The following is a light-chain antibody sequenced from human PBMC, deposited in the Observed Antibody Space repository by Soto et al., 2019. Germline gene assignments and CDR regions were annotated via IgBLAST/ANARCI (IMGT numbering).Light chain of an antibody. V-gene: IGLV1-44*01. J-gene: IGLJ2*01. Sequence: QAVVTQPPSASGTPGQRVTISCSGSSSNIGSNTVNWYQQLPGTAPKHLIFSNNQRPSGVPDRFSGSKSGTSASLAISGLRSEDEADYYCAVWDNSLNGVAFGGGTQLTVL. CDR3: AVWDNSLNGVA. CDR1: SSNIGSNT. CDR2: SNN.